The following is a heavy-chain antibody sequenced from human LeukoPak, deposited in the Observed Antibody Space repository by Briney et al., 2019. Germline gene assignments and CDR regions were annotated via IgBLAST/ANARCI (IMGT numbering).Heavy chain of an antibody. Sequence: SVKVSCKASGGTFSSYAISWVRQAPGQGLEWMGGIIPIFGTADYAQKFQGRVTITADESTSTAYMELSSLRSEDTAVYYCARYTMVRGDYGMDVWGKGTTVTVSS. J-gene: IGHJ6*04. CDR1: GGTFSSYA. CDR3: ARYTMVRGDYGMDV. D-gene: IGHD3-10*01. CDR2: IIPIFGTA. V-gene: IGHV1-69*13.